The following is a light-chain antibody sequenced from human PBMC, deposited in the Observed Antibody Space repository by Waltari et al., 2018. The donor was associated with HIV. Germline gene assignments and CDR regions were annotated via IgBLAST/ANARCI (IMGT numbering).Light chain of an antibody. CDR3: LLSYSGARV. Sequence: QAVVTQEPSLPVSPGGTVTLTCASSTAAVTSDHHPYWFQQTPGQAPRTLLYDTTNKHSWTPARFSGSLLGGKAALTLSGAQPEDEAEYYCLLSYSGARVFGGGTKLTVL. V-gene: IGLV7-46*01. J-gene: IGLJ2*01. CDR2: DTT. CDR1: TAAVTSDHH.